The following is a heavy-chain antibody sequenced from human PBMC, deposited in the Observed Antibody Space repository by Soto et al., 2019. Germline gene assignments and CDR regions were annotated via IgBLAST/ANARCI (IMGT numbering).Heavy chain of an antibody. CDR3: ARSVTRSQTRIDD. J-gene: IGHJ4*02. CDR2: ISGRGSSI. D-gene: IGHD2-21*02. V-gene: IGHV3-11*01. Sequence: QVQMVESGGGLVKPGGSLRLSCAVSGFNFGDYYMTWIRQAPGKGLESIAYISGRGSSIYYAESVKGRFTVSRDNAKNSLVLQMNGLTSEDTAVYYCARSVTRSQTRIDDWGQGTLVTVSS. CDR1: GFNFGDYY.